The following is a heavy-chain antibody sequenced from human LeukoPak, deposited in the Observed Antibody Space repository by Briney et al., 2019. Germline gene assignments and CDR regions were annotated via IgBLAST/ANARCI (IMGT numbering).Heavy chain of an antibody. V-gene: IGHV4-34*01. CDR1: GGSSSGYY. J-gene: IGHJ4*02. CDR3: ARGHSSGWYPPPAY. CDR2: INHSGST. Sequence: SETLSLTCAVYGGSSSGYYWSWIRQPPGKGLEWIGEINHSGSTNYNPSLKSRVTISVDTSKNQFSLKLSSVTAADTAVYYCARGHSSGWYPPPAYWGQGTLVTVSS. D-gene: IGHD6-19*01.